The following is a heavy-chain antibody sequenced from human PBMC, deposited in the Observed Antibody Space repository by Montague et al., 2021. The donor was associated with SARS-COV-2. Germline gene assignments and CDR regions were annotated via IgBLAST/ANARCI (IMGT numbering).Heavy chain of an antibody. CDR1: GDSITGNNNW. V-gene: IGHV4-4*02. D-gene: IGHD2-21*01. CDR2: VYHTGGT. Sequence: SETLSLTCGVSGDSITGNNNWWSWVRQPPGKGLEWIGEVYHTGGTNYNPSLQSRVTISVDQSKSQFSLKLSSVTAADTAVYYCARLRGDNHYFRSDYWGQGTLVTVSS. J-gene: IGHJ4*02. CDR3: ARLRGDNHYFRSDY.